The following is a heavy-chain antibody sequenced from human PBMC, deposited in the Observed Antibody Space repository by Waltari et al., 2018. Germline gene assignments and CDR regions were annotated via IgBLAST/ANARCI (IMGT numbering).Heavy chain of an antibody. D-gene: IGHD3-3*01. V-gene: IGHV3-30*02. CDR1: GFTCNSYG. Sequence: QAQLVESGGGVVQPGGSLRLACAASGFTCNSYGMYWVRQAPGKGLEWVTFIDYNGNSQHYADSVKGRFTISRDNFRNTLSLQMNSLRADDTAVYYCVKNTDFWSGYRAPYKYYYMDVWGKGTTVTVSS. CDR3: VKNTDFWSGYRAPYKYYYMDV. J-gene: IGHJ6*03. CDR2: IDYNGNSQ.